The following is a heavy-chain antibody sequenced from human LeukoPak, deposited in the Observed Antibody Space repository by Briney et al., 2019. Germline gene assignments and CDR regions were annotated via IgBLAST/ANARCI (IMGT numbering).Heavy chain of an antibody. Sequence: ASVKVSCKASGGTFSSYAISWVRQAPGQGLEWMGGIIPIFGTANYAQKFQGRVTITADESTSTTYMELSSLRSEDTAVYYCASRSGIAVAGSGRHWYFDLWGRGTLVTVSS. CDR1: GGTFSSYA. CDR3: ASRSGIAVAGSGRHWYFDL. D-gene: IGHD6-19*01. J-gene: IGHJ2*01. CDR2: IIPIFGTA. V-gene: IGHV1-69*13.